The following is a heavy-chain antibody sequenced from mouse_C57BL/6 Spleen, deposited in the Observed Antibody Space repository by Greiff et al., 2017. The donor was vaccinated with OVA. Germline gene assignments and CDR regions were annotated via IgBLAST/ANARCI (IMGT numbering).Heavy chain of an antibody. Sequence: QVQLQQPGAELVRPGSSVKLSCKASGYTFTSYWMDWVKQRPGQGLEWIGNIYPSDSEPHYNQKFKDKATLTVDKASSTAYMQLSSLTSEDSAVYYCAKGGSNYVAWFAYWGEGTLVTVSA. CDR3: AKGGSNYVAWFAY. D-gene: IGHD2-5*01. J-gene: IGHJ3*01. CDR2: IYPSDSEP. CDR1: GYTFTSYW. V-gene: IGHV1-61*01.